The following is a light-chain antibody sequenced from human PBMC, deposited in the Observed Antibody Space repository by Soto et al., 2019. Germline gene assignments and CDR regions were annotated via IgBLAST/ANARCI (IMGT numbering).Light chain of an antibody. Sequence: QSALTQPRSVSGSLGQSVTISCTGTSSDIGAYNYVSWYQHHPGKAPRLMIYDVTKRPSGVSNRFSGSKSGNTASLTISGLQAEDEADYYCCSYAGSTTFYVFGTGTKLTVL. CDR3: CSYAGSTTFYV. CDR2: DVT. CDR1: SSDIGAYNY. J-gene: IGLJ1*01. V-gene: IGLV2-11*01.